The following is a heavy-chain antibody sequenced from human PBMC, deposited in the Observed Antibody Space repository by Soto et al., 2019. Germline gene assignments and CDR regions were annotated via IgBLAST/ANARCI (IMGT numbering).Heavy chain of an antibody. D-gene: IGHD6-19*01. Sequence: QVQLVQSGAEVKKPGSSVKVSCKASGDIFNYFAVSWVRQAPGQGLEWMGGIIPMFGTSNYAQKFQGRVTITADESTSTAYMELSSLRSEDTAVYFCARDAPSYSSASGMISWFDPWGQGTLVTVSS. CDR3: ARDAPSYSSASGMISWFDP. J-gene: IGHJ5*02. V-gene: IGHV1-69*01. CDR2: IIPMFGTS. CDR1: GDIFNYFA.